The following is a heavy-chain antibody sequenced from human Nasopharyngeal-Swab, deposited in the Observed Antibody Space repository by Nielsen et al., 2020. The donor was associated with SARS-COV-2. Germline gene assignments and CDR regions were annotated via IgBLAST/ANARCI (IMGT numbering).Heavy chain of an antibody. D-gene: IGHD4-17*01. Sequence: GESLKISCGASGISRNINWMHLGRQGPGKGLMWVARIANDGSGTSYADSVRGRFTISRDDTKNTGYLQMNSLIAEDTAVYYCGTVFEIWGQGTMVTVSS. V-gene: IGHV3-74*01. CDR2: IANDGSGT. CDR1: GISRNINW. J-gene: IGHJ3*02. CDR3: GTVFEI.